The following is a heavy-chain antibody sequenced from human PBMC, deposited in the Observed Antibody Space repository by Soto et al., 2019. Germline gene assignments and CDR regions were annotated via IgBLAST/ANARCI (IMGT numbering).Heavy chain of an antibody. Sequence: EVQLVESGGGLVQPGGYLRLSCVASGFNFDSYDMNWVRQAPGKGLEWISWLGPSSSETEYSDSVQGRFTISRDNAKNLFYRQMNRLKDEDTAVDYCARDHRWAFDYWGQGALVTVTS. CDR3: ARDHRWAFDY. CDR2: LGPSSSET. V-gene: IGHV3-48*02. D-gene: IGHD3-16*01. CDR1: GFNFDSYD. J-gene: IGHJ4*02.